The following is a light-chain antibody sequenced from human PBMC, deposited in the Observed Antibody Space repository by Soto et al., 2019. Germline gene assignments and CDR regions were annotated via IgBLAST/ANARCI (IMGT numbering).Light chain of an antibody. CDR2: DDS. Sequence: SYVLTQPPSVSVAPGQTARITCGGDNIGSKDVHWYQLRPGQAPILVIFDDSDRPSGIPERFSGSNSGNTATLTISRVEVGDEADYHCQVWDYSCLHHVVFGGGTKVTVL. CDR3: QVWDYSCLHHVV. J-gene: IGLJ2*01. V-gene: IGLV3-21*02. CDR1: NIGSKD.